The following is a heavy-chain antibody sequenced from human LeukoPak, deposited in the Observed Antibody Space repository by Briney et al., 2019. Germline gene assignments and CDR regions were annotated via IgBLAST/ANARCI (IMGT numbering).Heavy chain of an antibody. V-gene: IGHV1-18*01. Sequence: GASVKVSCKASGYTFTSYGITWVRQAPGQGLEWMGWINTYNSNTNYAQKLQGRVTMTRDPFTSTVYMELRSLRSDDTAVYYCARGWENDYWGQGSLVTASS. CDR2: INTYNSNT. CDR3: ARGWENDY. D-gene: IGHD1-26*01. J-gene: IGHJ4*02. CDR1: GYTFTSYG.